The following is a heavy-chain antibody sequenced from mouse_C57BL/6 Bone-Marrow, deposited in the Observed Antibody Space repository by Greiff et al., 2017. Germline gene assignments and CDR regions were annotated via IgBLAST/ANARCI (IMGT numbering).Heavy chain of an antibody. V-gene: IGHV1-39*01. CDR2: INPNYGTT. Sequence: EVQLQQPGPELVKPGASVKISCKASGYSFTDYYMHWVKQSTGKSLEWIGVINPNYGTTSYNQKFKGKATLTVDQSSSTAYMQLNSLTSEDSAVYYCAREYIYNYAMNYWGRGTSVTVSS. CDR3: AREYIYNYAMNY. D-gene: IGHD1-3*01. J-gene: IGHJ4*01. CDR1: GYSFTDYY.